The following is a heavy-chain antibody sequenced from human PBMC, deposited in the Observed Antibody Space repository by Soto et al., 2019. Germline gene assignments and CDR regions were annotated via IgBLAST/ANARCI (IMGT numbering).Heavy chain of an antibody. V-gene: IGHV4-31*03. D-gene: IGHD3-22*01. CDR1: GGSISSGGNY. CDR2: IYYSGST. Sequence: SETLSLTCTVSGGSISSGGNYWSWIRQHPGKGLEWIGYIYYSGSTYYNPSLKSRVNISVDTSKKQFPLKLSSVTAADTAVYYCARSSYDSSGYIFDYWGQGTLVTVSS. CDR3: ARSSYDSSGYIFDY. J-gene: IGHJ4*02.